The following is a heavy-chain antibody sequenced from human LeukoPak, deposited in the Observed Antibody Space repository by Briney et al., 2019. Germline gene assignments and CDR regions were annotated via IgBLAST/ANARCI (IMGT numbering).Heavy chain of an antibody. CDR2: INHSGST. D-gene: IGHD5-12*01. Sequence: PSETLSLTCAVYGGSFSGYYWSWIRQPPGKGLEWTGEINHSGSTNYNPSLKSRVTISVDTSKNQFSLKLSSVTAADTAVYYCARGLWLKVAFDIWGQGTMVTVSS. J-gene: IGHJ3*02. V-gene: IGHV4-34*01. CDR3: ARGLWLKVAFDI. CDR1: GGSFSGYY.